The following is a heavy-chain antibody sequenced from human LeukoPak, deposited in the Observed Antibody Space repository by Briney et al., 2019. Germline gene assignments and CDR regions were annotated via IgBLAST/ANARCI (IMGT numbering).Heavy chain of an antibody. D-gene: IGHD1-26*01. V-gene: IGHV4-39*01. J-gene: IGHJ4*02. CDR2: IYYSGST. CDR1: GGSISSGSYY. Sequence: PSQTLSLTCTVSGGSISSGSYYWGWIRQPPGKGLEWIGSIYYSGSTYYNPSLKSRVTISVDTSKNQFSLKLGSVTAAGTAVYYCASLRERSYYARGFDYWGQGTLVTVSS. CDR3: ASLRERSYYARGFDY.